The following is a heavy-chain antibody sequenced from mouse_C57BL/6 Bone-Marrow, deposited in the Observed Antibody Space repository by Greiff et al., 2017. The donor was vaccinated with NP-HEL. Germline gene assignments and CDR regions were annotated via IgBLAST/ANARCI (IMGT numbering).Heavy chain of an antibody. CDR2: ISSGSSTI. CDR1: GFTFSDYG. Sequence: EVKLMESGGGLVKPGGSLKLSCAASGFTFSDYGMHWVRQAPEKGLEWVAYISSGSSTIYYADTVKGRFTISRDNAKNTLFLQMTSLRSEDTAMYYCAIYYGSSHWYFDVWGTGTTVTVSS. J-gene: IGHJ1*03. CDR3: AIYYGSSHWYFDV. V-gene: IGHV5-17*01. D-gene: IGHD1-1*01.